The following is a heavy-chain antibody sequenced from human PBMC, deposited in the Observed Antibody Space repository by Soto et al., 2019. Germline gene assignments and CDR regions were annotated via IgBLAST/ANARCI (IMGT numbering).Heavy chain of an antibody. CDR2: IYPGDSDT. CDR3: ARHEGGSYGLVQEAFDI. V-gene: IGHV5-51*01. J-gene: IGHJ3*02. Sequence: GESLQISCKGSGYSFTSYWIGWVRQMPGKGLEWMGIIYPGDSDTRYSPSFQGQVTISADKSISTAYLQWSSLKASETAMYYCARHEGGSYGLVQEAFDIWGEGTMVTVSS. D-gene: IGHD1-26*01. CDR1: GYSFTSYW.